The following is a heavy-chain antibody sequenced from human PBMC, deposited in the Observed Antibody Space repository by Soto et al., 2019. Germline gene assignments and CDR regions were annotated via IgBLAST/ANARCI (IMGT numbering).Heavy chain of an antibody. Sequence: GGSLRLSCAASGFTFSSYAMSWVRQAPGKGLEWVSAISGSGGSTYYADSVKGRFTISRDNSKNTLYLQMNSLRAEDTAVYYCAKAHYYDSSGYYRIRPDYYGMDVWGQGPTVTVYS. D-gene: IGHD3-22*01. CDR3: AKAHYYDSSGYYRIRPDYYGMDV. V-gene: IGHV3-23*01. J-gene: IGHJ6*02. CDR2: ISGSGGST. CDR1: GFTFSSYA.